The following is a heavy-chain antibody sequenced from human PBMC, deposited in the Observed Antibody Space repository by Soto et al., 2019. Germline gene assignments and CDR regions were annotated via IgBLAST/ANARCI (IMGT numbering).Heavy chain of an antibody. CDR3: ARLHTGRGITFSDY. V-gene: IGHV4-34*01. CDR1: GGSFSGYY. D-gene: IGHD1-20*01. J-gene: IGHJ4*02. Sequence: SETLSLTCAVYGGSFSGYYWSWIRQPPGKGLEWIGEINHSGSTNYNPSLKSRVTISVDTSKNQFSLKLSSVTAADTAVYYCARLHTGRGITFSDYWGQGTLVTVSS. CDR2: INHSGST.